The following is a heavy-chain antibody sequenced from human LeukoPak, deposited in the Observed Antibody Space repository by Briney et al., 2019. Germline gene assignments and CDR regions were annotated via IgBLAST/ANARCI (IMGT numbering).Heavy chain of an antibody. V-gene: IGHV3-66*01. CDR2: LYSGGST. D-gene: IGHD5-12*01. CDR3: ARVQGHALPTNALDF. J-gene: IGHJ3*01. CDR1: GVIVSSNY. Sequence: GGSLRLSCEVSGVIVSSNYLSWVRQPPGKGLEWVSVLYSGGSTFYADSVKGRFIISRDNSKNTVFLQMNSLRAEDTAVYYCARVQGHALPTNALDFWGQGTMVTVSS.